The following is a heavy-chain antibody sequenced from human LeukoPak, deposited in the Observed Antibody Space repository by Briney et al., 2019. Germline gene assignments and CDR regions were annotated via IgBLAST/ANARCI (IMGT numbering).Heavy chain of an antibody. V-gene: IGHV3-30*19. CDR3: ARLGGYKQWLAVDY. D-gene: IGHD6-19*01. CDR2: IWYDGSNK. CDR1: GFTFSSYG. Sequence: GGSLRLSCAASGFTFSSYGMHWVRQAPGKGLEWVAVIWYDGSNKYYADSVKGRFTISRDNSKNTLYLQMNSLRAEDTAVYYCARLGGYKQWLAVDYWGQGTLVTVSS. J-gene: IGHJ4*02.